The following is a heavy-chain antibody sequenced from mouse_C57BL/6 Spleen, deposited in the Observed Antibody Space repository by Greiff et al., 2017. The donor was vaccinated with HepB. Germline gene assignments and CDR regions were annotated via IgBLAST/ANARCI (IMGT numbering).Heavy chain of an antibody. CDR1: GFTFSDYY. CDR3: ARDRLYYGGSSYFDY. CDR2: INYDGSST. J-gene: IGHJ2*01. Sequence: DVKLVESEGGLVQPGSSMKLSCTASGFTFSDYYMAWVRQVPEKGLEWVANINYDGSSTYYLDSLKSRFIISRDNAKNILYLQMSSLKSEDTATYYCARDRLYYGGSSYFDYWGQGTTLTVSS. V-gene: IGHV5-16*01. D-gene: IGHD1-1*01.